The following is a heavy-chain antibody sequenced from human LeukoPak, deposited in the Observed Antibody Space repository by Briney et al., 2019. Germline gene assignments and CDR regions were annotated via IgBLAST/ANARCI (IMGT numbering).Heavy chain of an antibody. Sequence: GGSLRLSCAASGFIVSSSYMIWVRQAPGQGLEWVSVIYSGGTTYYADSVRGRFTISRENSKNTLYLQMNSLRAEDTAVYYCVRSDYGDYGRDWGQGTLVTVSS. CDR3: VRSDYGDYGRD. CDR1: GFIVSSSY. V-gene: IGHV3-53*01. CDR2: IYSGGTT. J-gene: IGHJ4*02. D-gene: IGHD4-17*01.